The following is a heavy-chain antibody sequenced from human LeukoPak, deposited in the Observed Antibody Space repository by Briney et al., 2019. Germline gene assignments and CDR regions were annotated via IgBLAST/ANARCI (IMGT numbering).Heavy chain of an antibody. CDR1: GYTFTSYA. CDR3: ARGTYYDSSGYSGVRLFDY. Sequence: ASVKVSCKASGYTFTSYAMNWVRQAPGQGPEWMGWINAQSGRTSYAQKFQDRVSMITDTSISTAYMELSSLESDDTAMYYCARGTYYDSSGYSGVRLFDYWGQGTLVTVSS. J-gene: IGHJ4*02. V-gene: IGHV1-2*02. D-gene: IGHD3-22*01. CDR2: INAQSGRT.